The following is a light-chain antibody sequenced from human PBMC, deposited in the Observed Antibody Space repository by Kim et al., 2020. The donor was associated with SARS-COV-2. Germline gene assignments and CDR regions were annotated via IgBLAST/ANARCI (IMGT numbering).Light chain of an antibody. V-gene: IGLV2-18*02. Sequence: GQSATLSCTGTSSDVGSYNRVSWYKQPPGTAPKVMIYEVSSRPSGVPDRFSGSKSGNTASLTISGLQTEDEADYYCSSYTSSNTVVFGGGTQLTVL. CDR3: SSYTSSNTVV. CDR2: EVS. CDR1: SSDVGSYNR. J-gene: IGLJ2*01.